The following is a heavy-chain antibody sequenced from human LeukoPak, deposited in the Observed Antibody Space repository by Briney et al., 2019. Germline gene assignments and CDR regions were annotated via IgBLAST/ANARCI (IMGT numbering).Heavy chain of an antibody. Sequence: GGSLRLSCAASGFTVSSNYMSWVRQAPGKGLEWVSVIYSGGSTYYADSVKGRFTISRDNSKNTLYLQMNSLRAEDTAVYYCASDSGSYYYYYGMDVWSQGTTVTVSS. CDR2: IYSGGST. J-gene: IGHJ6*02. D-gene: IGHD1-26*01. CDR3: ASDSGSYYYYYGMDV. CDR1: GFTVSSNY. V-gene: IGHV3-53*01.